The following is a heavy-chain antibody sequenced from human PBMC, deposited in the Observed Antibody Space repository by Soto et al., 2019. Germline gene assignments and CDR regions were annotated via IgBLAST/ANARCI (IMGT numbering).Heavy chain of an antibody. J-gene: IGHJ5*02. CDR2: ISAYIGTT. CDR3: ARVPNPVAGNYWFDP. V-gene: IGHV1-18*01. CDR1: GYTFTSYG. D-gene: IGHD6-19*01. Sequence: ASVKVSCKASGYTFTSYGISWVRQAPGQGLEWMGWISAYIGTTNYAQKLQGRVTMTTDTSTSTAYMELSSLRSEDTAVYYCARVPNPVAGNYWFDPWGQGTLVTVSS.